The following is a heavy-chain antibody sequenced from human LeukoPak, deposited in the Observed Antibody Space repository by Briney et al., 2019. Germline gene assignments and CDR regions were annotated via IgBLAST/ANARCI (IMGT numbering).Heavy chain of an antibody. CDR2: ISSSGSTI. D-gene: IGHD6-13*01. CDR3: AKERSSWGYYYMDV. J-gene: IGHJ6*03. Sequence: PGGSLRLSCAASGFTFSDYYMSWIRQAPGKGLEWVSYISSSGSTIYYADSVKGRFTISRDNAKNSLYLQMNSLRAEDTAVYYCAKERSSWGYYYMDVWGKGTTVTISS. CDR1: GFTFSDYY. V-gene: IGHV3-11*01.